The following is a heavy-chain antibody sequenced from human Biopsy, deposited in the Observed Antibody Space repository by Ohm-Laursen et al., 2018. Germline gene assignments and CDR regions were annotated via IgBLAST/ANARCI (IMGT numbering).Heavy chain of an antibody. CDR3: ARGMRSSGWPYFDS. D-gene: IGHD6-19*01. CDR1: GDSVSSGSFY. Sequence: SDTLSLTCTVSGDSVSSGSFYWTWIRQPPGQGLEYIGYIYDRGSTANYNPSLESRVTMSVGMPKNQFSLKLSSVTAADTATYYCARGMRSSGWPYFDSWGQGTLVTVSS. J-gene: IGHJ4*02. CDR2: IYDRGSTA. V-gene: IGHV4-61*01.